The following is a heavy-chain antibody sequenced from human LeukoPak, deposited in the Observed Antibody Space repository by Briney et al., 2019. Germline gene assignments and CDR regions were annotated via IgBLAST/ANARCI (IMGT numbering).Heavy chain of an antibody. D-gene: IGHD4-23*01. Sequence: SETLSLTCTISGGSISNYYGSWIRQPPGKGLEWIGYISYSGFTKYNPSLRSRVTISVDTSKNQFSLKLSSVTAADTAMYYCARSAVATAAGLDYWGQGTLVTVSS. J-gene: IGHJ4*02. CDR2: ISYSGFT. CDR1: GGSISNYY. V-gene: IGHV4-59*01. CDR3: ARSAVATAAGLDY.